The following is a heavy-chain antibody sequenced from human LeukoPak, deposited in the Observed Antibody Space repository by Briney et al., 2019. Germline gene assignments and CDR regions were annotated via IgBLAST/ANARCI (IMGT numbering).Heavy chain of an antibody. J-gene: IGHJ4*02. D-gene: IGHD3-10*01. CDR3: ARTTTPHYYGSGSYALGY. CDR1: GFTFSTYA. V-gene: IGHV3-30-3*01. CDR2: ISYDGSNK. Sequence: GGSLRLSCATSGFTFSTYAMSWVRQAPRRGLEWVAAISYDGSNKFYADSVKGRFTISRDNSKNTLYLQMSSLSAEDTAVYYCARTTTPHYYGSGSYALGYWGQGTLVTVPS.